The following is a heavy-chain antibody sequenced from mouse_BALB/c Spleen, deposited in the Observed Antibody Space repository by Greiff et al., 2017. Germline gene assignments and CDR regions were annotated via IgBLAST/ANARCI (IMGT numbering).Heavy chain of an antibody. CDR3: TRDLITTVYYFDY. Sequence: EVKLQESGGGLVKPGGSLKLSCAASGFTFSSYTMSWVRQTPEKRLEWVATISSGGSYTYYPDSVKGRFTISRDNAKNTLYLQMSSLKSEDTAMYYCTRDLITTVYYFDYWGQGTTLTVSS. J-gene: IGHJ2*01. V-gene: IGHV5-6-4*01. D-gene: IGHD1-1*01. CDR2: ISSGGSYT. CDR1: GFTFSSYT.